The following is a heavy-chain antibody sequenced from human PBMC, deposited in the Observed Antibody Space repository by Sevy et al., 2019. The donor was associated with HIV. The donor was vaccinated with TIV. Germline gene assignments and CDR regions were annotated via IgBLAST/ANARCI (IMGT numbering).Heavy chain of an antibody. CDR3: ARTGRAFDI. J-gene: IGHJ3*02. V-gene: IGHV3-11*06. CDR1: GFTFSDYY. CDR2: ISSSSSYT. Sequence: GGSLRLSCAASGFTFSDYYMSWIRQAPGKGLEWVSYISSSSSYTNYADSVKGRFTISRDNAKKSLYLQMNSLRAEDTAVYSCARTGRAFDIWGQGTMVTVSS.